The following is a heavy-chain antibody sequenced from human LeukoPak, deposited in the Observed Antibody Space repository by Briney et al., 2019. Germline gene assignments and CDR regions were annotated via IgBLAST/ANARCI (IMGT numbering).Heavy chain of an antibody. Sequence: PGGSLTLSCVASGFTFNTYVIHWVRQAPGKGLEWVAVSSTTGSLKIYPDSVKGRFTISRDNSKNTLYLQMDSLRVEDTAMYYCARDPVVGGPDYFDYWGQGTLVTVSS. D-gene: IGHD6-19*01. CDR1: GFTFNTYV. V-gene: IGHV3-30-3*01. CDR3: ARDPVVGGPDYFDY. CDR2: SSTTGSLK. J-gene: IGHJ4*02.